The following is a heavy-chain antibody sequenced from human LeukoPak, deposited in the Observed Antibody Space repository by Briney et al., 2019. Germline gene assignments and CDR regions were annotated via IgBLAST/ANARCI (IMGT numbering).Heavy chain of an antibody. D-gene: IGHD2-21*02. V-gene: IGHV3-49*03. CDR3: TRDRASYCGGDCYSEGYYFDY. J-gene: IGHJ4*02. CDR2: IRSKAYGGTT. CDR1: GFTFGDYA. Sequence: GGSLRLSRTASGFTFGDYAMSWFRQAPGKGLEWVGFIRSKAYGGTTEYAASVKGRFTISRDDFKSIAYLQMNSLKTEDTAVYYCTRDRASYCGGDCYSEGYYFDYWGQGTLVTVSS.